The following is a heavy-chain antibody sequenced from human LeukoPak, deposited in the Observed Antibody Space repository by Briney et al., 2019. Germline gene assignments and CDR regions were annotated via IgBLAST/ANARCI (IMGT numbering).Heavy chain of an antibody. V-gene: IGHV4-34*01. CDR2: INHSGST. CDR3: ARGPDLIRITRKLFDY. CDR1: GGSFSGYY. D-gene: IGHD3-10*01. Sequence: SETLSLTCAVYGGSFSGYYWCWIRQPPGKGLEWIGEINHSGSTNYNPSLKSRVTISVDTSKNQFSLKLSSVTAADTAVYYCARGPDLIRITRKLFDYWGQGTLVTVSS. J-gene: IGHJ4*02.